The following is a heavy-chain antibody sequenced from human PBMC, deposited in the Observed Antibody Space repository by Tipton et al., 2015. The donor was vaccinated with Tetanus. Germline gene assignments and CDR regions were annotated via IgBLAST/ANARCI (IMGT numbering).Heavy chain of an antibody. Sequence: SLRLSCEASGFTFGHYPMAWDRQDPGKGLEWVSGIAGTAGSTYYRDSVRGRFTVSRDNVGNTLYLQMNSLRAEDTARYYCAKAKTWAGLWFGDVWGPRCLVAVSS. CDR2: IAGTAGST. CDR1: GFTFGHYP. D-gene: IGHD3-10*01. J-gene: IGHJ4*02. CDR3: AKAKTWAGLWFGDV. V-gene: IGHV3-23*01.